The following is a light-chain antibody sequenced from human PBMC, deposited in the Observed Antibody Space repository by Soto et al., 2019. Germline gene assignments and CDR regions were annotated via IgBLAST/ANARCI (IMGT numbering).Light chain of an antibody. CDR1: QNIDNY. Sequence: DIQMTQSPSSLSASVGDRVTITCRASQNIDNYLNWYQQKPGKAPKVLIYAASNLQSGVPSRFSGSGCVTYLNLPVSSLQPEDFATYFCQQSYNTPWTFGQGTKVEIK. CDR3: QQSYNTPWT. CDR2: AAS. V-gene: IGKV1-39*01. J-gene: IGKJ1*01.